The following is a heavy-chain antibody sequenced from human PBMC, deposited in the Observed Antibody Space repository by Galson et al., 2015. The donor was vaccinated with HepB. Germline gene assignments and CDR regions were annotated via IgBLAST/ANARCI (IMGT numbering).Heavy chain of an antibody. J-gene: IGHJ3*02. CDR2: FDPEDGET. V-gene: IGHV1-24*01. Sequence: SVKVSCKVSGYTLTELSMHWVRQAPGKGLEWMGGFDPEDGETIYAQKFQGRVTMTEDTSTDTAYMELSSLRSEDTAVYYCATGGGSSTSLVAFDIWGQGTMVTVSS. CDR1: GYTLTELS. D-gene: IGHD2-2*01. CDR3: ATGGGSSTSLVAFDI.